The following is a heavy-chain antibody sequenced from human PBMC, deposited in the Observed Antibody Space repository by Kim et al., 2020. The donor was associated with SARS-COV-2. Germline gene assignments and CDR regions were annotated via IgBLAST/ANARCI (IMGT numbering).Heavy chain of an antibody. D-gene: IGHD3-3*01. Sequence: LKSRVTISVDTSKKQFSLKLSSVTAADTAVYYCARGFWSGYLTNDYYMDVWGKGTTVTVSS. V-gene: IGHV4-59*01. CDR3: ARGFWSGYLTNDYYMDV. J-gene: IGHJ6*03.